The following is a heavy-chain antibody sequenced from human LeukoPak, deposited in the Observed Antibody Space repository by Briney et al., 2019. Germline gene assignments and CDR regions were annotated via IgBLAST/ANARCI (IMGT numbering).Heavy chain of an antibody. CDR1: GFTFGTHT. D-gene: IGHD3-16*01. V-gene: IGHV3-49*03. CDR3: TRDRFYVWFDP. J-gene: IGHJ5*02. CDR2: IRSSGTT. Sequence: GGSLRLSCTTSGFTFGTHTMHWFRQAPGKGLQWIGFIRSSGTTQYAASVKGRFTISRDDYKRIAYLQMNSLKTEDTAVYYCTRDRFYVWFDPWGQGTLVTVSS.